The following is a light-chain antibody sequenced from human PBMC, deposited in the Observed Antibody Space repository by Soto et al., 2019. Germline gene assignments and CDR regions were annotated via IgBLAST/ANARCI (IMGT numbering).Light chain of an antibody. CDR2: AAS. CDR3: QQSYSTAWT. Sequence: IQMTQSPSSLSASVGDRVTMTCRASQSIGSYVNWYQEKPGEAPKVLIFAASSLQSGVPSRFSGSGSGTDFTLTISSLQPEDFGTYYCQQSYSTAWTFGQGTKVDIK. V-gene: IGKV1-39*01. CDR1: QSIGSY. J-gene: IGKJ1*01.